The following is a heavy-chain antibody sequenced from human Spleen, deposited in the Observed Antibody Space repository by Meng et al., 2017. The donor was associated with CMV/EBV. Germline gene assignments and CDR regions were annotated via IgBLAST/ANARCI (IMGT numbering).Heavy chain of an antibody. J-gene: IGHJ4*02. Sequence: GESLKISCAASGFTFTASDVHWVRQASGKGLEWVGRIRTIYNNYATTYGASVKGRFSISRDDSKNTAYLQMNSLKTEDTAVYYCTRHTSEFGYSDYGPEGYWGQGTLVTVSS. V-gene: IGHV3-73*01. D-gene: IGHD5-12*01. CDR3: TRHTSEFGYSDYGPEGY. CDR1: GFTFTASD. CDR2: IRTIYNNYAT.